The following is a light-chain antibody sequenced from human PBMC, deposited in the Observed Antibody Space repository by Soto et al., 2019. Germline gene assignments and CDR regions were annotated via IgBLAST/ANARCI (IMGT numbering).Light chain of an antibody. J-gene: IGKJ1*01. CDR2: DAA. Sequence: DIQMTQSPSTLSAFVCDRVTITCRASQSIGRWLAWYQQKPGKAPKLLIYDAASLESGVPARFSGSGSGTEFTLTISSLQPDDVATYYCQQYNTYSPERTFGQGTKVDIK. CDR3: QQYNTYSPERT. V-gene: IGKV1-5*01. CDR1: QSIGRW.